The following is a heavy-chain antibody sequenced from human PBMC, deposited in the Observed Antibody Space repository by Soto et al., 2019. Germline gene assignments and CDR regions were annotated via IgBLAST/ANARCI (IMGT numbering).Heavy chain of an antibody. CDR3: ARADGYSFDTWFDP. J-gene: IGHJ5*02. CDR1: GYTFRSYA. V-gene: IGHV1-3*04. CDR2: INTGTGHT. D-gene: IGHD5-18*01. Sequence: QVQLEQSGAAVRKPGASLNVSCKTSGYTFRSYAMHWVRQAPGQRLEWMGWINTGTGHTKYSQKMQGRVTLTSDASAHTAYMQLSRLTSEDTAVYYCARADGYSFDTWFDPWGQGTLVTVSS.